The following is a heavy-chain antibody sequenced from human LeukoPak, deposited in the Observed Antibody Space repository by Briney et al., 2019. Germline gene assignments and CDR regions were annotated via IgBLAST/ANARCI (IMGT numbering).Heavy chain of an antibody. D-gene: IGHD3-10*01. CDR2: IVGRGAIT. Sequence: GGSLRLSCEASGFIFDNYDMSWVRQAPGKGLEWVSSIVGRGAITYYADSVKGRFTISRDNSKNTLYLQMNSLRADDTAVYYCARDRDGTGNYPLDYWGQGTLVIVSS. J-gene: IGHJ4*02. CDR3: ARDRDGTGNYPLDY. V-gene: IGHV3-23*01. CDR1: GFIFDNYD.